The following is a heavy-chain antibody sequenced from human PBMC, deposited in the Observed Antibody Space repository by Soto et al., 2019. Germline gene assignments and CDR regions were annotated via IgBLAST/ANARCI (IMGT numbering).Heavy chain of an antibody. J-gene: IGHJ3*02. CDR2: IYYSGST. CDR3: ARPLSYCGGDCYLDAFDI. Sequence: QLQLQESGPGLVKPSETLSLTCTVSGGSISSSSYYWGWIRQPPGKGLEWIGSIYYSGSTYYNPPLKSRVTISVDTSKNQFSLKLSSVTAADTAVYYCARPLSYCGGDCYLDAFDIWGQGTMVTVSS. D-gene: IGHD2-21*02. V-gene: IGHV4-39*01. CDR1: GGSISSSSYY.